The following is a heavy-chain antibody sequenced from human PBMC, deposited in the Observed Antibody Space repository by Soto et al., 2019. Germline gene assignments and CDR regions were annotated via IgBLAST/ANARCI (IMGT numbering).Heavy chain of an antibody. V-gene: IGHV3-23*01. CDR3: ARDRYCSGGSCYAEWAFDI. D-gene: IGHD2-15*01. J-gene: IGHJ3*02. CDR1: GFTFSSYA. Sequence: EVQLLESGGGLVQPGGSLRLSCAASGFTFSSYAMSWVRQAPGKGLEWVSAISGSGGRTYYADSVKGRFTISRDNSKNKLYLQMNSLRAEDTAVYYCARDRYCSGGSCYAEWAFDIWGRGTMVTVAS. CDR2: ISGSGGRT.